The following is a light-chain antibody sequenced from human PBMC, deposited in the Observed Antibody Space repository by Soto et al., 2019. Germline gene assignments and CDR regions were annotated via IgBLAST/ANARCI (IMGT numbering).Light chain of an antibody. CDR1: RSISNW. V-gene: IGKV1-5*01. J-gene: IGKJ4*01. Sequence: DIQMTQSPSTLSASVGDRVTITCRASRSISNWLAWYQQRPGIAPTLLIFDASILQSGVPSRFSGSGSGTEFTLSISRLQTDDFATYYCQQYGSFSPITFGGGTKVDIK. CDR3: QQYGSFSPIT. CDR2: DAS.